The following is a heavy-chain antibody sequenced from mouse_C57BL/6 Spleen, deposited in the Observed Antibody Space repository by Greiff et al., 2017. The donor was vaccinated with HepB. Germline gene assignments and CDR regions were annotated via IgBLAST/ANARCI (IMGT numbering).Heavy chain of an antibody. Sequence: EVKLMESGGGLVKPGGSLKLYCAASGFTFSDYGMHWVRQAPEKGLEWVAYISSGSSTIYYADTVKGRCTISRDNAKNTLFLQMTSLRSEDTAMYYCARTYYGSSYWYFDVWGTGTTVTVSS. CDR2: ISSGSSTI. CDR3: ARTYYGSSYWYFDV. CDR1: GFTFSDYG. D-gene: IGHD1-1*01. J-gene: IGHJ1*03. V-gene: IGHV5-17*01.